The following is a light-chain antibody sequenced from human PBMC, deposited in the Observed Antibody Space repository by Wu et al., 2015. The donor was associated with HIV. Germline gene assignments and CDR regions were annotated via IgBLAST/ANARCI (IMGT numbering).Light chain of an antibody. CDR3: QQYYSTPPDS. Sequence: DIQMTQSPSTLSASIGDRVIVTCRASQNINNLLAWYQQKPGKAPKLLLYAASRLESGVPSRFSGSGSGTDYTLTISSLQPEDFAAYYCQQYYSTPPDSFGQGTKLEIK. J-gene: IGKJ2*03. V-gene: IGKV1-NL1*01. CDR1: QNINNL. CDR2: AAS.